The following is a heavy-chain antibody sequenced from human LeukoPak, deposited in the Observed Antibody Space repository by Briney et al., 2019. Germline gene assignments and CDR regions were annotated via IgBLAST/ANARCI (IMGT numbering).Heavy chain of an antibody. CDR2: ISSSSSYI. D-gene: IGHD1-14*01. CDR1: KFTFSSYA. CDR3: ARVPGGPDPFDP. Sequence: PGGSLRLSCAASKFTFSSYAMSWVRQAPGKGLEWVSSISSSSSYIYYADSVKGRFTISRDNAKNSLYLQMNSLRAEDTAVYYCARVPGGPDPFDPWGQGTLVTVSS. J-gene: IGHJ5*02. V-gene: IGHV3-21*01.